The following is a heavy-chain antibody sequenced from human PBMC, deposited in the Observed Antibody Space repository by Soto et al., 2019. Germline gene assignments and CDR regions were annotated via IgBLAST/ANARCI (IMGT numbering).Heavy chain of an antibody. CDR1: GYTFTSYG. Sequence: QVQLVQSGAEVKKPGASVKVSCKASGYTFTSYGISWVRQAPGQGLEWMGWISAYNGNTNYAQKLQGRVTMTTDTSTSTAYMDLRSLRSDDTAVYYCARGQYGYYDILTGGGDAFDIWGQGTMVTVSS. CDR3: ARGQYGYYDILTGGGDAFDI. V-gene: IGHV1-18*01. CDR2: ISAYNGNT. J-gene: IGHJ3*02. D-gene: IGHD3-9*01.